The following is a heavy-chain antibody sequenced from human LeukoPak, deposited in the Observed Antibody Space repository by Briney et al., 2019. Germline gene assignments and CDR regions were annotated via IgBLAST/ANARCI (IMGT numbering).Heavy chain of an antibody. V-gene: IGHV4-59*01. CDR1: GGSLSGYY. CDR3: ARYAADGRNLEY. J-gene: IGHJ4*02. D-gene: IGHD6-13*01. Sequence: SETLSLTCTVSGGSLSGYYGSWIRQPPGKGLEWIGYIHYSGSTSYSPSLKSRVTISVDTSKMQFSLKLNSVTAADTAVYYCARYAADGRNLEYWGQGALVTVSS. CDR2: IHYSGST.